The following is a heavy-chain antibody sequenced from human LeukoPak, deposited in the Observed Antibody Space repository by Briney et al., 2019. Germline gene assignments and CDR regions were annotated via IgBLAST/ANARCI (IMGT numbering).Heavy chain of an antibody. CDR3: ARDFGNSYCSSTSCSDY. Sequence: PGGSLRLTCAASGFTVSSYYMSWVRQAPGKGLEWVSVIYSGGSTYYADSVKGRFTISRDNSKNTLYLQMNSLRAEDTAVYYCARDFGNSYCSSTSCSDYWGQGTLVTVSS. J-gene: IGHJ4*02. V-gene: IGHV3-66*02. D-gene: IGHD2-2*01. CDR1: GFTVSSYY. CDR2: IYSGGST.